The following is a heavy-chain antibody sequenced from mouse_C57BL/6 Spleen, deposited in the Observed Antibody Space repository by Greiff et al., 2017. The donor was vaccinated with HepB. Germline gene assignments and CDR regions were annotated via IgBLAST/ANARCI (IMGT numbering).Heavy chain of an antibody. CDR3: ARRVGGLPYFDY. Sequence: VQLQQPGAELVKPGASVKISCKASGYAFSSYWMNWVKQRPGKGLEWIGQIYPGDGDTNYNGKFKGKATLTADKSSSTAYMQLSSLTSEDSAVYFCARRVGGLPYFDYWGQGTTLTVSS. J-gene: IGHJ2*01. CDR2: IYPGDGDT. V-gene: IGHV1-80*01. D-gene: IGHD2-4*01. CDR1: GYAFSSYW.